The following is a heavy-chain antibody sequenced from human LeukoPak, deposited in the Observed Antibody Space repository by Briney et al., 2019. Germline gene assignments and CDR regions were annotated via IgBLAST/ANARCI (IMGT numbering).Heavy chain of an antibody. V-gene: IGHV3-21*01. D-gene: IGHD6-13*01. Sequence: GGSLRLSCAASGFTFSSYGMNWVRQAPGKGLEWVSFISSSSSYIYYADSVKGRFTISRDNSKNTLYLQMNSLRAEDTAVYYCARRGPSSSWYTDDAFDIWGQGTMVTVSS. CDR1: GFTFSSYG. CDR3: ARRGPSSSWYTDDAFDI. J-gene: IGHJ3*02. CDR2: ISSSSSYI.